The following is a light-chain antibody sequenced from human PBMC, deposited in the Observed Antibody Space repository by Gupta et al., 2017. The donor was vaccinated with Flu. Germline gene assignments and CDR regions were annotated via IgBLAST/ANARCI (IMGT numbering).Light chain of an antibody. Sequence: IVLPQSPDSLAVSLGERATINCKSSQSVLYSSNNMNYLSWYQQKPGQHPKLLINWASTRESGVPERISSSSAGTEYTPITSSLQAQDESVDYCQQQCSTLPLTFGEGTKVEIK. CDR1: QSVLYSSNNMNY. J-gene: IGKJ4*01. V-gene: IGKV4-1*01. CDR3: QQQCSTLPLT. CDR2: WAS.